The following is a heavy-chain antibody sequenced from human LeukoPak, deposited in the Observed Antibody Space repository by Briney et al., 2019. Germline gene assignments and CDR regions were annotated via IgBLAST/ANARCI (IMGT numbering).Heavy chain of an antibody. CDR3: ARLTVDTAMVQQYYYYYMDV. CDR2: IYYSGST. V-gene: IGHV4-59*12. J-gene: IGHJ6*03. CDR1: GGSISSYY. Sequence: SETLSLTCTVSGGSISSYYWSWIRQPPGKGLEWIGYIYYSGSTNYNPSLKSRVTMSVDTSKNQFSLKLSSVTAADTAVYYCARLTVDTAMVQQYYYYYMDVWGKGTTVTISS. D-gene: IGHD5-18*01.